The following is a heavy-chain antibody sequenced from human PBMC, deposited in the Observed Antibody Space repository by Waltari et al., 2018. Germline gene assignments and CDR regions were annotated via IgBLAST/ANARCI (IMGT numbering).Heavy chain of an antibody. CDR1: GYTLTDYY. V-gene: IGHV1-69-2*01. CDR2: VDPEDGET. J-gene: IGHJ4*02. Sequence: EVQLVQSGAEVKKPGATVQISCNASGYTLTDYYIHWVQQATGKGLEWMGRVDPEDGETIYAEKFQGRVTITADTSTDTAYMELSSLRSEDTAVYYCQTTIFGVVSGWGQGTLVTVSS. CDR3: QTTIFGVVSG. D-gene: IGHD3-3*01.